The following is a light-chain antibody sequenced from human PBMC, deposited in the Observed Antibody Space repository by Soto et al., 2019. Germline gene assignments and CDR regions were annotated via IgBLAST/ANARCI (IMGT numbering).Light chain of an antibody. CDR2: AAS. CDR3: QQPTSFPLT. J-gene: IGKJ4*01. CDR1: QGISSW. V-gene: IGKV1-12*01. Sequence: DIQMTQSPSFVSASVGDRVTITCRASQGISSWLAWYQHKPVRAPKLLIHAASSLESGVTSRLSGSGSGTDFTLPISSLQPEDVATYYCQQPTSFPLTFGGGTKVEIK.